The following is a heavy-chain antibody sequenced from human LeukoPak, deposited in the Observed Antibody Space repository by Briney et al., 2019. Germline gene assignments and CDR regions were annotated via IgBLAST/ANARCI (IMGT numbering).Heavy chain of an antibody. CDR1: GFTFGSHA. V-gene: IGHV3-23*01. CDR3: AKTTTGYSSGRYPAWPIDY. Sequence: GGSPRLSCAASGFTFGSHAMYWVRQAPGKRLEWVSGIFGSGGSAHYAHSVKGRFTISRDNSKNTVYLQMDSLRVEDTAIYYCAKTTTGYSSGRYPAWPIDYWGQGTLVTVSS. J-gene: IGHJ4*02. D-gene: IGHD2-15*01. CDR2: IFGSGGSA.